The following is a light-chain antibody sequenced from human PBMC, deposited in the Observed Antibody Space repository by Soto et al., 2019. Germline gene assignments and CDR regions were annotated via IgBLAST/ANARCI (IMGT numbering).Light chain of an antibody. CDR2: GAS. Sequence: IELKQSPATLSASPWDRATLYCMASQSDRSNLAWYQQKPGQAPRLLIYGASTRATGIPARFSGSGSGTEFTLSIGSLQSEDFAVYYCQQYNDWPPTFGQGTKVDI. CDR3: QQYNDWPPT. V-gene: IGKV3-15*01. J-gene: IGKJ1*01. CDR1: QSDRSN.